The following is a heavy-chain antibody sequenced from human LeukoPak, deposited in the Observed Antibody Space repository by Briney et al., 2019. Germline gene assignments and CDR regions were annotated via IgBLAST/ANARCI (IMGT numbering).Heavy chain of an antibody. CDR1: GFTLSDYW. CDR3: ASTTPTAAMNFGDGMDV. Sequence: GGSLRLSCAVSGFTLSDYWMSWVRQAPGKGLEWVANIKKDGIEKNYVDSVKGRVTISRDNAGNSLFLQLNSLGVEDTAVYYCASTTPTAAMNFGDGMDVWGQGTTVTVSS. V-gene: IGHV3-7*01. CDR2: IKKDGIEK. J-gene: IGHJ6*02. D-gene: IGHD2-2*01.